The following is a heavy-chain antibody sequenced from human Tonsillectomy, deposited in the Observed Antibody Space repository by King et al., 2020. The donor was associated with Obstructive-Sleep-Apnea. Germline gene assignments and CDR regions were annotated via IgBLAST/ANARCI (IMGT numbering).Heavy chain of an antibody. CDR1: GFTFSDYY. V-gene: IGHV3-11*01. CDR2: ISSSGNTI. CDR3: ARDFSGYDSGWHYFDY. D-gene: IGHD6-19*01. Sequence: QLVQSGGGLVKPGESLRLSCAPSGFTFSDYYMNWIRQAPGKGLEWVSYISSSGNTIHYADSVKGRFTISRENAKNSLYLQMNSLRAEETAVSYCARDFSGYDSGWHYFDYWGQGTLVTVSS. J-gene: IGHJ4*02.